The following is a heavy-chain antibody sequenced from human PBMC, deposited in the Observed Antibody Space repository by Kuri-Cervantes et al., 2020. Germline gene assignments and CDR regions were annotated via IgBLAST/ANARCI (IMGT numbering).Heavy chain of an antibody. CDR3: AKGAVADMYNWFDP. J-gene: IGHJ5*02. CDR2: ISWNTASI. D-gene: IGHD6-19*01. V-gene: IGHV3-9*01. Sequence: SLKISCAGSGFAFDGYAMDWVRQAPGKGLEWVSGISWNTASIGYADAVKGRFTISRDNAKNTLYLQMNSLRAEDTALYYCAKGAVADMYNWFDPWGQGTLVTVSS. CDR1: GFAFDGYA.